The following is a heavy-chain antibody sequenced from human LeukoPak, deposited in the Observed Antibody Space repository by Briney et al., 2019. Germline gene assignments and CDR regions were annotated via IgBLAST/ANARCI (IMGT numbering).Heavy chain of an antibody. D-gene: IGHD1-14*01. J-gene: IGHJ3*02. CDR1: GFTFSSYW. CDR2: IKQDGSEK. CDR3: AREGSSWYESASDI. V-gene: IGHV3-7*03. Sequence: GGSLRLSCAASGFTFSSYWMSWVRQAPGKGLEWVANIKQDGSEKYYVDSVKGRFTISRDNAKNSLYLQMNSLRAEDTAVYYCAREGSSWYESASDIWGQGTMVTVSS.